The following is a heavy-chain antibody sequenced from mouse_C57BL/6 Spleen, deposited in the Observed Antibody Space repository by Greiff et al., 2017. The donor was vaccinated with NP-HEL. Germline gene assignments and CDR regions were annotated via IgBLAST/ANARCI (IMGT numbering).Heavy chain of an antibody. J-gene: IGHJ2*01. CDR1: GFNIKDDY. D-gene: IGHD1-1*01. CDR2: IDPENGDT. CDR3: TTQGTVDY. V-gene: IGHV14-4*01. Sequence: VQLQQSGAELVRPGASVKLSCTASGFNIKDDYMHWVKQRPEQGLEWIGWIDPENGDTEYASKFQGKATITADTSSNTAYLQLSSLTSEDTAVYYCTTQGTVDYWGQGTTLTVSS.